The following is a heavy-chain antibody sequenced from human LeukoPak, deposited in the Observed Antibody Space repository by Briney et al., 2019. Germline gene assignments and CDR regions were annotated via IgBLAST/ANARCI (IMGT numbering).Heavy chain of an antibody. CDR3: ARGARYSGPPFDY. CDR1: GFIFSSYA. D-gene: IGHD5-12*01. Sequence: GGSLRLSCAASGFIFSSYAMSWVRQAPGKGLEWVSGISGSGGSTYYADSVKGRFTISRDNSKNTLYLQMNSLRAEDTAVYYCARGARYSGPPFDYWGQGTLVTVSS. CDR2: ISGSGGST. V-gene: IGHV3-23*01. J-gene: IGHJ4*02.